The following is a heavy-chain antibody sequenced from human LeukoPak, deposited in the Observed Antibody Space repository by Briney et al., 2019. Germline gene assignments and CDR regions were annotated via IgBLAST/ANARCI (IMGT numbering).Heavy chain of an antibody. CDR1: GFTFSSYG. CDR3: AKVSGSTWDAFDI. CDR2: ISGSGGST. D-gene: IGHD1-26*01. J-gene: IGHJ3*02. Sequence: GGSLRLSCAASGFTFSSYGMSWVRQAPGKGLEWVSAISGSGGSTYYADSVKGRFTISRDNSKNTLYLQMNSLRAEDTAVYYCAKVSGSTWDAFDIWGQGTMVTVSS. V-gene: IGHV3-23*01.